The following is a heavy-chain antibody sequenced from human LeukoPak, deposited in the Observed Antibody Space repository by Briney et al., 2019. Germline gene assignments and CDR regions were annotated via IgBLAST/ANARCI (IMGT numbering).Heavy chain of an antibody. CDR1: GFTVSSNY. J-gene: IGHJ6*03. V-gene: IGHV3-66*02. D-gene: IGHD3-3*01. Sequence: QPGGYLRFSCAASGFTVSSNYMSWVRQAPGKGLEWVSVIYSGGSTYYADSVKGRFTISRDNSKNTLYLQMNSLRAEDTAVYYCAVKGELYDFWSGSYYMDVWGKGTTVTVSS. CDR2: IYSGGST. CDR3: AVKGELYDFWSGSYYMDV.